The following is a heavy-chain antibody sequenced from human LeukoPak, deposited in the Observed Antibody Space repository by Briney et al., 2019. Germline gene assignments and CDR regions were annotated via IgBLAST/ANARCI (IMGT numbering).Heavy chain of an antibody. D-gene: IGHD3-10*01. CDR1: GGSFSGYY. Sequence: PSETLSLTCAVYGGSFSGYYWSWIRQPPGKGLEWIGEINHSGSTNYNPSLKSRVTISVDTSKNQFSPKLSSVTAADTAVYYCARRGGGGAYYGSGRRHYYGMDVWGQGTTVTVSS. CDR3: ARRGGGGAYYGSGRRHYYGMDV. V-gene: IGHV4-34*01. J-gene: IGHJ6*02. CDR2: INHSGST.